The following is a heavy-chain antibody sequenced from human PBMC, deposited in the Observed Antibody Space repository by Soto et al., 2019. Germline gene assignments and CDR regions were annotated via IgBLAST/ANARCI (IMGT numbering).Heavy chain of an antibody. CDR1: GGIFSTYA. D-gene: IGHD3-10*01. V-gene: IGHV1-69*01. CDR3: ARDRDDYGSGNYYNRIAF. Sequence: QVQLVQSGAEVKKPGSSVKVSCKASGGIFSTYAISWLLQAPGPGLEWMGGIIPIFGTPNYAQRFQGRVTITADESTSTAYMELSRLRSEDTAVYYCARDRDDYGSGNYYNRIAFWGQGTLVTVSS. CDR2: IIPIFGTP. J-gene: IGHJ4*02.